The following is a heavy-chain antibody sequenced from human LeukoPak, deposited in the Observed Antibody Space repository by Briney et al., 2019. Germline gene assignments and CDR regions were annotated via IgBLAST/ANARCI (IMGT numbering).Heavy chain of an antibody. CDR3: ARSESSSLRDYYYMDV. Sequence: SVKVSCKASGGTYSSYAISWVRQAPGQGLEWMGGIIPIFGTANYAQKFQGRVTITTDESTSTAYMELSSLRSEDTAVYYCARSESSSLRDYYYMDVWGKGTTVTVSS. J-gene: IGHJ6*03. V-gene: IGHV1-69*05. CDR1: GGTYSSYA. CDR2: IIPIFGTA.